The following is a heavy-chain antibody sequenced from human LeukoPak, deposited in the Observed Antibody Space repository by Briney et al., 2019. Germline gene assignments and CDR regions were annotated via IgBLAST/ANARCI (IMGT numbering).Heavy chain of an antibody. J-gene: IGHJ2*01. CDR3: ARVRGDCASHGYWYFDL. CDR1: GGSISSYY. V-gene: IGHV4-4*07. D-gene: IGHD2-21*02. Sequence: SETLSLTCIVSGGSISSYYWSWVRQPAGKGLEWVGRIYTSGSTNYNPSLKSRVTMSVDTSKNQFSLKLSSVTAADTAVYYCARVRGDCASHGYWYFDLWGRGTLVTVSS. CDR2: IYTSGST.